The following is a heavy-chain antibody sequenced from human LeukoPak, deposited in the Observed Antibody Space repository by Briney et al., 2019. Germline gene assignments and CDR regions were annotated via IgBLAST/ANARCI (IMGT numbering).Heavy chain of an antibody. CDR2: ISSSSSYI. CDR1: GFTFSSYS. D-gene: IGHD1-26*01. Sequence: PGGSLRLSCAASGFTFSSYSMNWVRQAPGKGLEWVSSISSSSSYIYYADSVKGRFTISRDNAKNSLYLQRNSLRAEDTAVYYCTRVGPSTAVDYWGQGTQVTVSS. J-gene: IGHJ4*02. CDR3: TRVGPSTAVDY. V-gene: IGHV3-21*01.